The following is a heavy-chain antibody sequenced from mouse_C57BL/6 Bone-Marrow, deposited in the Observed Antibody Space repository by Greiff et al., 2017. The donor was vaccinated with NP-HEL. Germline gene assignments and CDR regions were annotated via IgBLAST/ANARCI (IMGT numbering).Heavy chain of an antibody. J-gene: IGHJ2*01. D-gene: IGHD1-1*02. Sequence: EVQLQQSGPELVKPGASVKMSCKASGYTFTDYNMHWVKQSHGKSLEWIGYINPNNGGTSYNQKFKGKATLPVDKSSSTAYLELSSLTSLDSADYYFARYPTYGNYFDYWGQGTTLTVSS. V-gene: IGHV1-22*01. CDR2: INPNNGGT. CDR1: GYTFTDYN. CDR3: ARYPTYGNYFDY.